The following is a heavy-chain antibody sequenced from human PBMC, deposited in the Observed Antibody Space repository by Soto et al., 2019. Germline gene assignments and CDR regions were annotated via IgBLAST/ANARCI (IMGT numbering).Heavy chain of an antibody. V-gene: IGHV1-69*12. CDR3: AREIRATRASEQ. J-gene: IGHJ4*02. CDR1: GGTYSSYT. D-gene: IGHD1-1*01. Sequence: QVQLEQSGAEVKRPGSSVRVSCKASGGTYSSYTFSWVRQAPGQGLEWMGGIIPIFGTANYAQKFQGRVTITADDSTRTVYMELSSLRFEDTAMFYCAREIRATRASEQWGQGTLVTVSS. CDR2: IIPIFGTA.